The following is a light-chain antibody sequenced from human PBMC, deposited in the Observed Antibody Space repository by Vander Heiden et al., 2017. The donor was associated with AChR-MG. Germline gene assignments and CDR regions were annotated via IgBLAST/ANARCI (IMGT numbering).Light chain of an antibody. Sequence: QSVLTQPPSASGPPGQRVTTSCSGSSSNIGRNTVNWYQQLPGTAPKRLIYSSNRRPSGVPDRFSGSKSGTSASLAISGLQSEDEADYYCAAWDDSLNGPYVVFGGGTKLTVL. CDR2: SSN. CDR1: SSNIGRNT. J-gene: IGLJ2*01. V-gene: IGLV1-44*01. CDR3: AAWDDSLNGPYVV.